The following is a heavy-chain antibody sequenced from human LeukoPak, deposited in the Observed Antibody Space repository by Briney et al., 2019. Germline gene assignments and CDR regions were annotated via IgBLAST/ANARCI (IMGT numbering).Heavy chain of an antibody. CDR3: AREEYVWGSYRDVDY. CDR1: GYTFSSYG. CDR2: ISAYNGNT. D-gene: IGHD3-16*02. J-gene: IGHJ4*02. V-gene: IGHV1-18*01. Sequence: ASVRVSCKASGYTFSSYGITWVRQAPGQGLEWMGWISAYNGNTNYAQKIQDRVTMTTDTYTSTAYMELRRLRADDTAVYYCAREEYVWGSYRDVDYWGQGTLVTDSS.